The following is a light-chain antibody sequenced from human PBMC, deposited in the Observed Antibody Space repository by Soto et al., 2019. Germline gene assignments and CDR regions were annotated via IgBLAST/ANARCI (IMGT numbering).Light chain of an antibody. CDR1: QSVRSNY. J-gene: IGKJ2*01. V-gene: IGKV3-20*01. CDR2: GAS. Sequence: EIVLTQSPGTLSLSPGERATLSCRASQSVRSNYLAWYQQKPGQAPRLLIYGASSRATGIPDRFSGTASGTDFTLTLSRLEPEEFAVYYCQQYGGSPYTFGQGTKLEIK. CDR3: QQYGGSPYT.